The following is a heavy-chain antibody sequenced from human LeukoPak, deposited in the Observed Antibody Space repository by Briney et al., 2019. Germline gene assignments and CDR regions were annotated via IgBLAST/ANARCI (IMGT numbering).Heavy chain of an antibody. CDR1: GFSLSTSGVG. J-gene: IGHJ3*02. CDR3: AHRYCSGGSCLDAFDI. V-gene: IGHV2-5*01. D-gene: IGHD2-15*01. CDR2: IYWNDDK. Sequence: SGPTLVNPTQTLTPTCTFSGFSLSTSGVGVGWIRQPPGKALEWLALIYWNDDKRYSPSLKSRLTITKDTSKNQVVLTMTNMDPVDTATYYCAHRYCSGGSCLDAFDIWGQGTMVTVSS.